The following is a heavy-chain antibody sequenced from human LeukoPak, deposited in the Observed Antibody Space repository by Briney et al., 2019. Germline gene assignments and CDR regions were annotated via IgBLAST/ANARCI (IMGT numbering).Heavy chain of an antibody. V-gene: IGHV4-4*07. CDR3: ARDNRGTYCSSTSCYSLYYYMDV. CDR1: GGSISSYY. Sequence: PSETLSLTCTVSGGSISSYYWSWIRQLAGKGLEWIGRIYTSGSTNYNPSLKSRVTMSVDTSKNQFSLKLSSVTAADTAVYYGARDNRGTYCSSTSCYSLYYYMDVWGKGTTVTVSS. CDR2: IYTSGST. J-gene: IGHJ6*03. D-gene: IGHD2-2*01.